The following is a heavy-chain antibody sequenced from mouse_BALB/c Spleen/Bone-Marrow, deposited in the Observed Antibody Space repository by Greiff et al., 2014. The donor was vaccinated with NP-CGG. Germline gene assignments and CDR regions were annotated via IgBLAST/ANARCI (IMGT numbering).Heavy chain of an antibody. J-gene: IGHJ3*01. V-gene: IGHV2-9*02. CDR3: ARDRDYGNYGWFAY. CDR2: IWAGGST. CDR1: GFSLTSYG. D-gene: IGHD2-1*01. Sequence: QVQLQQSGPGLVAPSQSLSITCTVSGFSLTSYGVHWVRQPPGKGLEWLGVIWAGGSTNYNTALMSRLSISKDNSKSQVFLKMNSLQTDDTAMYYCARDRDYGNYGWFAYWGQGTLVTVSA.